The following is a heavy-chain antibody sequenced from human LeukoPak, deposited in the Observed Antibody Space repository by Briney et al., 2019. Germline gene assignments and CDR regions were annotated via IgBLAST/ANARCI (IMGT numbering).Heavy chain of an antibody. V-gene: IGHV4-34*01. CDR3: ASLKSGYQLPGDY. Sequence: SETLSLTCAVYGVSFSGYYWSWIRQPPGKGLEWIGEINHSGSTNYNPSLKRRVTISVDTSKNQFSLKLSSVTAADTAVYYCASLKSGYQLPGDYWGQGTLVTVSS. CDR2: INHSGST. J-gene: IGHJ4*02. CDR1: GVSFSGYY. D-gene: IGHD2-2*01.